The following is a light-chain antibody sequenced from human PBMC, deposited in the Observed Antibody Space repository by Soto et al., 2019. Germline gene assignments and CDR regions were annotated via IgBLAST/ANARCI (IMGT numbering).Light chain of an antibody. J-gene: IGLJ1*01. V-gene: IGLV3-21*02. CDR1: NIGSKS. CDR3: HVWDSSSENI. Sequence: SYELTQPPAVSVAPGQTARIPCGGNNIGSKSVHWYQQKPGQAPVLVVDDDSDRPSGIPERFSGSNSGNTATLTISRVEDGDEADYCCHVWDSSSENIFGTGTKVTVL. CDR2: DDS.